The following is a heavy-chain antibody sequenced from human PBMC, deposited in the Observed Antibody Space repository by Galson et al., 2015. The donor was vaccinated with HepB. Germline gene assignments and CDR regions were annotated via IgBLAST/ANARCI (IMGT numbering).Heavy chain of an antibody. CDR1: GFTFSSYA. CDR2: ISSNGGST. J-gene: IGHJ6*02. V-gene: IGHV3-64D*06. Sequence: SLRLSCAASGFTFSSYAMHWVRQAPGKGLEYVSAISSNGGSTYYADSVKGRFAISRDNSKNTLYLQMSSLRAEGTAVYYCVKGERTVTTKYYYYGMDVWGQGTTVTVSS. CDR3: VKGERTVTTKYYYYGMDV. D-gene: IGHD4-11*01.